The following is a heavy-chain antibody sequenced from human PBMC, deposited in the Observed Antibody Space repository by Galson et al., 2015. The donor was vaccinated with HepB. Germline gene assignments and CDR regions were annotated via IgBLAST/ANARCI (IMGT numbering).Heavy chain of an antibody. CDR1: GFTFSSSA. V-gene: IGHV3-23*01. D-gene: IGHD4-17*01. CDR3: ARVRDYANTIDY. J-gene: IGHJ4*02. Sequence: SLRLSCAASGFTFSSSAMSWVRQAPGTGLEWVSFITGSGGRTNYADSVKGRFAISRDSYKNTLYLQMNSLRAEDTAVYYCARVRDYANTIDYWGQGTLVTVSS. CDR2: ITGSGGRT.